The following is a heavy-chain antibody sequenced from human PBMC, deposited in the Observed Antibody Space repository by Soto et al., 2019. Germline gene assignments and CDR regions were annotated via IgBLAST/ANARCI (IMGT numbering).Heavy chain of an antibody. J-gene: IGHJ4*02. D-gene: IGHD1-26*01. Sequence: QVQLVESGGGVVQPGRSLRVSCAASGLTFSSHAMHWVRQAPGKGLEWVAVISHDGTNKYYLDSVKGRFTISRDNSENPLYLQMNSLRVEDTAVYYCASDYKWELIGGTFDYWGQGTLVTVSA. V-gene: IGHV3-30*04. CDR1: GLTFSSHA. CDR2: ISHDGTNK. CDR3: ASDYKWELIGGTFDY.